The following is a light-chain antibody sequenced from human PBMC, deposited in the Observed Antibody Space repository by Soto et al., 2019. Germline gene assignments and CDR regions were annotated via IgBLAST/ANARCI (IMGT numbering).Light chain of an antibody. Sequence: EIVLTQSPGTLSLSPGERATLSCRASQSVSSNYLAWYQQKPGQAPKLLIYGASSGATGIPDRFSGSGSGTDFTLTISRLEPEDFAVYYCQQYGSSVTFGQGTKVEIK. V-gene: IGKV3-20*01. CDR3: QQYGSSVT. CDR1: QSVSSNY. CDR2: GAS. J-gene: IGKJ1*01.